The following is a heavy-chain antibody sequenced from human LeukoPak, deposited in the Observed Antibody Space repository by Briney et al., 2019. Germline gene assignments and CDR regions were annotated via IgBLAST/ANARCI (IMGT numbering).Heavy chain of an antibody. D-gene: IGHD1-14*01. J-gene: IGHJ2*01. Sequence: GGSLRLSCAASGFTVSSNHMNWVRQAPGKGLEWVSAIYSGGSTHYADSVKGRFTISRDNSKNTVYLQMNSLRAEDTAVYYCAREIPESCYFDLWGRGTLVTVSS. V-gene: IGHV3-53*01. CDR3: AREIPESCYFDL. CDR2: IYSGGST. CDR1: GFTVSSNH.